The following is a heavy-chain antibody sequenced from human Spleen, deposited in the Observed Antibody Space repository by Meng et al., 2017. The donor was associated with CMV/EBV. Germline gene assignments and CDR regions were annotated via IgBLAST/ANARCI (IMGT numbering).Heavy chain of an antibody. CDR2: IGWDDGE. CDR3: ARTPSHSGRYQGMYYSYGMDV. V-gene: IGHV2-70D*14. Sequence: SGPTLVKPTQSLTLTCTFSGFSLSTSGMRVNWIRQPPGKALEWLARIGWDDGEFYSTSLKTRLTISKDTSKNQVVLTTTNMDPLDTATYFCARTPSHSGRYQGMYYSYGMDVWGQGTTVTVSS. D-gene: IGHD1-26*01. J-gene: IGHJ6*02. CDR1: GFSLSTSGMR.